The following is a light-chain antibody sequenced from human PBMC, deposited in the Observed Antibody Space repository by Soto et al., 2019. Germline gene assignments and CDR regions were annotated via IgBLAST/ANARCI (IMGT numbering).Light chain of an antibody. Sequence: QSVLTQPASLSGSPGQSITISCTGTSSTVGGFNVVSWYQQHPGKAPKVIIYEGVKRPSGISNRFSGSNSGSTASLTISGPQAEDEADYYCCSYVGATTYVFGTGSKVTV. V-gene: IGLV2-23*01. CDR3: CSYVGATTYV. CDR1: SSTVGGFNV. CDR2: EGV. J-gene: IGLJ1*01.